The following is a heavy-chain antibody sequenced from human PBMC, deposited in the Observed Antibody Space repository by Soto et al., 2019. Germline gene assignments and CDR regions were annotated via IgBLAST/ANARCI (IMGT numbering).Heavy chain of an antibody. CDR2: ISAYNGNT. D-gene: IGHD4-17*01. CDR3: ARDLRAYGDYDRDNWFDP. CDR1: GYTFTSYG. V-gene: IGHV1-18*01. Sequence: EASVKVSCKASGYTFTSYGISWVRQAPGQGLEWMGWISAYNGNTNYAQKLQGRVTMTTDTSTSTAYMELRSLRSDDTAVYYCARDLRAYGDYDRDNWFDPWGQGTLVTVSS. J-gene: IGHJ5*02.